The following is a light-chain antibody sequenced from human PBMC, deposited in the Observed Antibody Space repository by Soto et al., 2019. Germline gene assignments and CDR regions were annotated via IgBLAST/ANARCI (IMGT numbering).Light chain of an antibody. CDR2: EVS. V-gene: IGLV2-14*01. Sequence: QSFLTQPASVSGSPGQSITISCIGTSSDVGGYNYVSWYQQHPGKAPKLMIYEVSNRPSGVSNRFSGSKSGNTASLTISGLQAEDEADYYCSSYTSSSTLYVFGTGTKVTVL. CDR3: SSYTSSSTLYV. J-gene: IGLJ1*01. CDR1: SSDVGGYNY.